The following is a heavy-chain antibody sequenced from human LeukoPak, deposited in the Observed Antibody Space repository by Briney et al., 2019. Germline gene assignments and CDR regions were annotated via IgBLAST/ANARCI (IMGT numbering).Heavy chain of an antibody. D-gene: IGHD6-13*01. CDR1: GYTFTSSY. CDR3: ARVWQQQLSNRPYYYYGMDV. CDR2: INPSGGST. Sequence: GASVKVSCKASGYTFTSSYMHWVRQAPGQGLEWMGIINPSGGSTSYAQKFQGRVTMTRDTSTSTVYMELSSLRSEDTAVYYCARVWQQQLSNRPYYYYGMDVWGQGTTVTVSS. J-gene: IGHJ6*02. V-gene: IGHV1-46*01.